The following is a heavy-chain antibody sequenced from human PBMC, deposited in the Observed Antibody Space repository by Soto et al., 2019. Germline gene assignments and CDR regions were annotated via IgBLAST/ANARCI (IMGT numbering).Heavy chain of an antibody. V-gene: IGHV3-33*01. CDR3: ARDRSGWYDNWFDP. CDR2: IWYDGSNK. D-gene: IGHD6-19*01. J-gene: IGHJ5*02. CDR1: GFTFSSYG. Sequence: QVQLVESGGGVVQPGRSLRLSCAASGFTFSSYGMHWVRQAPGKGLQWVAVIWYDGSNKYYADSVKGRFTISRDNSKNTLYLQMNSLRAEDTAVYCCARDRSGWYDNWFDPWGQGTLVTVSS.